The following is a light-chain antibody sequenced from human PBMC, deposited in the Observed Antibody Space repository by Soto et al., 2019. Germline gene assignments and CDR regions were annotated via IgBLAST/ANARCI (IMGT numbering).Light chain of an antibody. J-gene: IGKJ4*01. CDR2: DAY. V-gene: IGKV1-5*01. CDR3: QQYESYSPLT. Sequence: IQLTQSPSILSASFGDRVTLTWLASQSIRSWLAWYQKKTGKAPKLLVYDAYSLESGVPSRFSGRRSGTELTLTIAGLQTEDFANYYCQQYESYSPLTFGGGTKVDIK. CDR1: QSIRSW.